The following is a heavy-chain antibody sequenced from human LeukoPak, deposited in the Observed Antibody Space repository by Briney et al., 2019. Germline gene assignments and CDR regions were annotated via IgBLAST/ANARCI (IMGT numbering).Heavy chain of an antibody. V-gene: IGHV1-2*02. J-gene: IGHJ4*02. Sequence: GASVKVSCKASGYTFTGYYMHWVRQAPGQGLEWMGWINPNSGGKNYAQKFQGRITMNRDTSISTAYMELSRLRSDDTAVYYCARVVDGHNRYFDYWGQGTLVTVSS. CDR3: ARVVDGHNRYFDY. CDR2: INPNSGGK. CDR1: GYTFTGYY. D-gene: IGHD5-24*01.